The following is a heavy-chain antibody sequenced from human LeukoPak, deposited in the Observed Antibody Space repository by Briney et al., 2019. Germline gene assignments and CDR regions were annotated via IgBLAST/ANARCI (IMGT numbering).Heavy chain of an antibody. V-gene: IGHV4-59*08. CDR2: IYYSGST. J-gene: IGHJ4*02. CDR3: ARHVIVPDSSGYPLD. D-gene: IGHD3-22*01. CDR1: GGSISSYY. Sequence: SETLSLTCTVSGGSISSYYWSWIRQPPGKGLEWIGCIYYSGSTNYNPSLKSRVTISVDTSKNQFSLKLSSVTAADTAVYYCARHVIVPDSSGYPLDWGQGTLVTVSS.